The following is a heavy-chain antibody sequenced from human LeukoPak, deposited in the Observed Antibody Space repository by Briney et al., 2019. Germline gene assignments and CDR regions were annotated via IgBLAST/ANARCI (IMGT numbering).Heavy chain of an antibody. CDR3: ARAVRAHPPADF. D-gene: IGHD3-3*01. V-gene: IGHV3-74*01. Sequence: GGSLRLSCAASGFSFSSYWMHWVRQAPGKGLEWVSCINSDGSSTTYADSVKGRSSISRDNAKNTLYLHMSSLRAEDTGVYYCARAVRAHPPADFWGQGTLVTVSS. CDR1: GFSFSSYW. J-gene: IGHJ4*02. CDR2: INSDGSST.